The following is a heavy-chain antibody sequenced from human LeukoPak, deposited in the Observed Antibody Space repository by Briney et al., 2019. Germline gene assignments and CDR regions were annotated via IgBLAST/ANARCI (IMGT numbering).Heavy chain of an antibody. V-gene: IGHV3-23*01. CDR2: IRASGRTT. Sequence: GGSLRLSCAASGFNFGYYGMNWVRQAPGKGLEWVSGIRASGRTTDYADSVKGRFTISRDTSKNTLYLQMNSLRAEDTAVYYCAKDRYDGNSVIFSEYFQHWGQGTLVTVSS. CDR3: AKDRYDGNSVIFSEYFQH. J-gene: IGHJ1*01. CDR1: GFNFGYYG. D-gene: IGHD4-23*01.